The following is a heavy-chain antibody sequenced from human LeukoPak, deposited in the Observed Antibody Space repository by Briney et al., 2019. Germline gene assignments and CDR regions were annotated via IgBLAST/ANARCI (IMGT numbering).Heavy chain of an antibody. J-gene: IGHJ5*02. V-gene: IGHV3-73*01. D-gene: IGHD5-18*01. CDR2: IRGKTNTYAT. Sequence: GGSLKLSCAASGFTFSGSAMHWVRQATGKGLEWVGRIRGKTNTYATEYAASVNGRFTISRDDSKNTEYLQMNSLKTEDTAVYYCTRLRGDSYGRNWFDPWGQGTLVTVSS. CDR1: GFTFSGSA. CDR3: TRLRGDSYGRNWFDP.